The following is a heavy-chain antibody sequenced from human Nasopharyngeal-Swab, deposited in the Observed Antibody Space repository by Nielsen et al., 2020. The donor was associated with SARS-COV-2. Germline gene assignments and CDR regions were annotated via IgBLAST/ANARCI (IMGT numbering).Heavy chain of an antibody. V-gene: IGHV3-23*01. CDR2: ISGSGGST. Sequence: GESLKISCAASGFTFSSYAMSWVRQAPGKGLEWVSAISGSGGSTYYADSVKGRFTISRANSKNTLYLQMNSLRAEDTAVYYCAKLPLIVVVPAAKWYYYYYGMDVWGQGTTVTVSS. CDR1: GFTFSSYA. CDR3: AKLPLIVVVPAAKWYYYYYGMDV. J-gene: IGHJ6*02. D-gene: IGHD2-2*01.